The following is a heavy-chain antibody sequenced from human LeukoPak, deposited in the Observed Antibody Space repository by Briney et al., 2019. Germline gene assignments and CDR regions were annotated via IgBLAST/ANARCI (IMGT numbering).Heavy chain of an antibody. V-gene: IGHV3-33*01. CDR3: ARLRIAVAGTGGFDY. CDR2: IWYDGSNK. D-gene: IGHD6-19*01. J-gene: IGHJ4*02. Sequence: GGSLRLSCAASGFTFSSYGMHWVRQAPGKGLEWVAVIWYDGSNKYYADSVKGRFTISRDNSKNTLYLQMNSLRAEDTAVYYCARLRIAVAGTGGFDYWGQGTLVSVS. CDR1: GFTFSSYG.